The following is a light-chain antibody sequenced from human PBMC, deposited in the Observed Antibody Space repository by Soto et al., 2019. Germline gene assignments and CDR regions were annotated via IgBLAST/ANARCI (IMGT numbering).Light chain of an antibody. CDR1: QSVYVN. CDR2: GVS. CDR3: HQYNNWPLGT. Sequence: TELTQSPVTLSVSPGERATLSCRARQSVYVNLAWYQHKPGQSPRLLLYGVSTRATGVPARFSGSGSGTELNLTISSLQTEDSAVYYCHQYNNWPLGTFGPGTKVDIK. J-gene: IGKJ1*01. V-gene: IGKV3-15*01.